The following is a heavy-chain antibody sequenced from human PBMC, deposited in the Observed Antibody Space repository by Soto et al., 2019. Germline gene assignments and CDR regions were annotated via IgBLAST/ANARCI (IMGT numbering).Heavy chain of an antibody. J-gene: IGHJ4*02. D-gene: IGHD3-22*01. CDR3: ARYYDSSGYPGY. V-gene: IGHV1-2*02. CDR2: INPNSGGT. CDR1: GYTFTGYY. Sequence: ASVKVSCKASGYTFTGYYMHWVRQTPGQGLEWMGWINPNSGGTNYAQKFQGRVTMTRDTSISTAYMELSRLRSDDTAVYYCARYYDSSGYPGYWGQGTLVTVS.